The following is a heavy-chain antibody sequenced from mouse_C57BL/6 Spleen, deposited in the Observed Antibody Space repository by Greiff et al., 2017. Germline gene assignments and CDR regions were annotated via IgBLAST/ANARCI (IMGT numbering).Heavy chain of an antibody. CDR3: TRRGSPDSHFDY. J-gene: IGHJ2*01. Sequence: QFQLQESGAELLRPGASVTLSCKASGYTFTDYEMHWVKQTPVHGLEWIGAIDPETGGTAYNQKFKGKAILTADKSSSTAYMELRSLTSEDSAVYYCTRRGSPDSHFDYWGQGTTLTVSS. V-gene: IGHV1-15*01. D-gene: IGHD2-4*01. CDR2: IDPETGGT. CDR1: GYTFTDYE.